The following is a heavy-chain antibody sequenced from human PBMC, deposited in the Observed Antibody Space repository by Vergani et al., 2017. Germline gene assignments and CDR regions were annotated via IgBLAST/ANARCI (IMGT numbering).Heavy chain of an antibody. CDR1: GYNFNTYY. CDR3: ARGRPYGGWFDP. CDR2: INTNTGDT. V-gene: IGHV1-2*02. J-gene: IGHJ5*02. D-gene: IGHD4-17*01. Sequence: QVQLVQSGSEVKKPGASVKVSCKASGYNFNTYYIHWVRQAPGQGLEWMGLINTNTGDTNFAQKFQGRVTMTRDTSANTVYVVVTRLTSDDTAIYYCARGRPYGGWFDPWGQGSLVTVSS.